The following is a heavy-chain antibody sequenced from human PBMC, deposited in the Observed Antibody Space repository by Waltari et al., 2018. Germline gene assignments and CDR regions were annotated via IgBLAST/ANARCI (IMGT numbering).Heavy chain of an antibody. CDR2: ISHSGTT. V-gene: IGHV4-34*02. J-gene: IGHJ6*03. D-gene: IGHD3-3*01. Sequence: QVQLQQWGAGLLKPSETLSLTCAVYGGSFNDSSWSWIRPPPGTGLEWIGEISHSGTTNYNPSLKSRVTISVDTSKKLFALRLTSVTAADTAVYYCARVSSYYDFWSSSSYYYYMDVWDKGTTVTVSS. CDR3: ARVSSYYDFWSSSSYYYYMDV. CDR1: GGSFNDSS.